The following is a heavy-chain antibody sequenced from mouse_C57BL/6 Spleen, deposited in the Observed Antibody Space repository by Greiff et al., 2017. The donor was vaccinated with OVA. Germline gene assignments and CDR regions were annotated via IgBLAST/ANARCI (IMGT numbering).Heavy chain of an antibody. CDR3: ARRSRSSLYAMDY. D-gene: IGHD1-1*01. CDR2: IDPSDSET. CDR1: GYTFTSYW. Sequence: VQLQQPGAELVRPGSSVKLSCKASGYTFTSYWMHWVKQRPIQGLEWIGNIDPSDSETHYNQKFKDKATLTVDKSSSTAYMQLSSLTSEDSAVYYCARRSRSSLYAMDYWGQGTSVTVSS. J-gene: IGHJ4*01. V-gene: IGHV1-52*01.